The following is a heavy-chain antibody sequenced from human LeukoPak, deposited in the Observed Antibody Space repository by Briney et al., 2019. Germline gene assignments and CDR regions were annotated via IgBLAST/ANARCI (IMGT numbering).Heavy chain of an antibody. CDR1: GYTFTGYY. J-gene: IGHJ5*02. V-gene: IGHV1-2*02. Sequence: GASVKVSCKASGYTFTGYYMHWVRQAPGQGLEWMGWINPNSGGTNYAQKFQGRVTMTRDTSISTAYMELSRLRSDDTAVYYCARVPGDGGSSLGWFDPWGQGTLVTVSS. D-gene: IGHD2-15*01. CDR3: ARVPGDGGSSLGWFDP. CDR2: INPNSGGT.